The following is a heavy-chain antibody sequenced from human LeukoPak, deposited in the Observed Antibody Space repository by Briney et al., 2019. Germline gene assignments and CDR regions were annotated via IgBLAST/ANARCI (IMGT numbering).Heavy chain of an antibody. CDR3: ARDDWNYDNWFDP. CDR1: GGSISSSSYY. D-gene: IGHD1-7*01. CDR2: IYYSGST. Sequence: PSETLSLTCTVSGGSISSSSYYWGWIRQPPGKGLEWIGSIYYSGSTYYNPSLKSRVTISVDTSKNQFSLKLSSVTAADTAVYYCARDDWNYDNWFDPWGQGTLVTASS. V-gene: IGHV4-39*07. J-gene: IGHJ5*02.